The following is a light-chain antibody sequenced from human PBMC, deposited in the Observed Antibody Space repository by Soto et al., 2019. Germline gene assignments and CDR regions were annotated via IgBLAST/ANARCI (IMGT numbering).Light chain of an antibody. V-gene: IGLV2-14*01. CDR3: AAWDDSLNGLV. J-gene: IGLJ3*02. CDR1: SSDVGGYNY. Sequence: QSALTQPASVSGSPGQSITISCTGTSSDVGGYNYVSWYQQHPGQVPKLTIYEVTNRPSGVSSRFSGSKSGNTASLTIGGLQSEDEADYYCAAWDDSLNGLVFGGGTKLTVL. CDR2: EVT.